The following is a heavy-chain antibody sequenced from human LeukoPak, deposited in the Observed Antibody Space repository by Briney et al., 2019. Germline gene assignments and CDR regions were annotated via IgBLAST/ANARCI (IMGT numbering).Heavy chain of an antibody. CDR2: IYSGGST. CDR3: AREERITMVRGLRD. D-gene: IGHD3-10*01. Sequence: GGSLRLSCAASGFTVSSNYMSWVRQAPGKGLEWVSVIYSGGSTYYADSVKGRFTISRDNSKNTLYLQMNSLRAEDTAVYYCAREERITMVRGLRDWGQGTLVTVSS. V-gene: IGHV3-53*01. CDR1: GFTVSSNY. J-gene: IGHJ4*02.